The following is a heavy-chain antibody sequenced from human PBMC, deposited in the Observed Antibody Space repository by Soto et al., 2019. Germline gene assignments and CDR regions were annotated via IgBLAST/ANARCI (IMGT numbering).Heavy chain of an antibody. Sequence: PSETLSLTCPVSGISVSTSDYYWGWVRQPPGKGLDWIGNIYYSGSPFYNPSLRSRVTLSVDTSKNQFSLRLNSVTAADPAVYFCAGFVVPASRNSDFDYWGQGTLVTVSS. CDR3: AGFVVPASRNSDFDY. D-gene: IGHD2-15*01. J-gene: IGHJ4*02. V-gene: IGHV4-39*01. CDR1: GISVSTSDYY. CDR2: IYYSGSP.